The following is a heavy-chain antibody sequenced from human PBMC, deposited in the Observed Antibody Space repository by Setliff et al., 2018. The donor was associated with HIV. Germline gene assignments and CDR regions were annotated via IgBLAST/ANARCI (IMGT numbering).Heavy chain of an antibody. D-gene: IGHD6-19*01. V-gene: IGHV3-74*01. CDR1: GFTFRRHW. CDR3: VRARLSDI. J-gene: IGHJ3*02. CDR2: INSDGSIT. Sequence: PGGSLRLSCADSGFTFRRHWMHWVRQAPGKGLVWVSHINSDGSITNYADSVRGRFTISRDNAKDTVYLQMNSLRAEDTGVYYCVRARLSDIWGQGTMVTVSS.